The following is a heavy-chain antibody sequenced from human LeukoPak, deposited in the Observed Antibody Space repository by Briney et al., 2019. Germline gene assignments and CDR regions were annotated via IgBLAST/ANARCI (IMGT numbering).Heavy chain of an antibody. CDR2: IIPIFGTA. CDR3: ARAEVRDDWGGLYY. Sequence: SVKVSCKASGYTFTSYDINWVRQATGQGLEWMGGIIPIFGTANYAQKFQGRVTITADESTSTAYMELSSLRSEDTAVYYCARAEVRDDWGGLYYWGQGTLVTVSS. J-gene: IGHJ4*02. V-gene: IGHV1-69*13. CDR1: GYTFTSYD. D-gene: IGHD7-27*01.